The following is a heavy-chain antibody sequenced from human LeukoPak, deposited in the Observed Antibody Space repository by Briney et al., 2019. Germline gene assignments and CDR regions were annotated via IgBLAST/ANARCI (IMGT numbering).Heavy chain of an antibody. D-gene: IGHD5-24*01. CDR3: AKWLQLRYYFDY. J-gene: IGHJ4*02. Sequence: PGGSLRLSCAASGFTFSSYAMSWVRQAPGKGLEWVSAISGSGGSTYYADSVKGRFTISRDSSKNTLYLQMNSLRAEDTAVYYCAKWLQLRYYFDYWGQGTLVTVSS. CDR1: GFTFSSYA. CDR2: ISGSGGST. V-gene: IGHV3-23*01.